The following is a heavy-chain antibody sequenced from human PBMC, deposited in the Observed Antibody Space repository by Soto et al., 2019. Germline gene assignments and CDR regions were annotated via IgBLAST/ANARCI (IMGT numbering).Heavy chain of an antibody. CDR2: IYPGDSDT. V-gene: IGHV5-51*01. CDR3: ARRHGGIYFEPYNWFDP. J-gene: IGHJ5*02. CDR1: GYSFTSYW. D-gene: IGHD1-26*01. Sequence: PGASLKISCQASGYSFTSYWIGCVRQMPGKGLEWMGIIYPGDSDTRYSPSFQGQDTISADQSISTVYLQWTSLKASDTAMYYCARRHGGIYFEPYNWFDPWGQGTLVTVSS.